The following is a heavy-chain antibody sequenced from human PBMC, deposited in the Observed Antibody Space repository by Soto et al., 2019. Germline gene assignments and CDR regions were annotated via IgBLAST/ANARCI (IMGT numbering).Heavy chain of an antibody. V-gene: IGHV3-66*01. CDR1: GFTVSSNY. D-gene: IGHD3-22*01. J-gene: IGHJ5*02. CDR2: IYSGGTT. Sequence: GGSLRLSCAASGFTVSSNYMSWVRQAPGKGLEWVSVIYSGGTTYYTDSVKGRFTISRDNSKNTLYLQMNSLRAEDTAVYYCARNGDSSDYRGWFDPWGQGTLVTVSS. CDR3: ARNGDSSDYRGWFDP.